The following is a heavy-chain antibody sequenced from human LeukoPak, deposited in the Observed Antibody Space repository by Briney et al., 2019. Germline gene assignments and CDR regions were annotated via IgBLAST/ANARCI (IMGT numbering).Heavy chain of an antibody. CDR3: AKGSGASRPYYLDY. CDR1: GFTFSSYA. Sequence: GGSLRLSCAASGFTFSSYAMSWVRQAPGKGLEWVSAISGSGGSTYYADSVKGRFTISRDSSKSTLYLQMTSLTAEDTAVYYCAKGSGASRPYYLDYWGRGTLVTVSS. J-gene: IGHJ4*02. D-gene: IGHD3-10*01. CDR2: ISGSGGST. V-gene: IGHV3-23*01.